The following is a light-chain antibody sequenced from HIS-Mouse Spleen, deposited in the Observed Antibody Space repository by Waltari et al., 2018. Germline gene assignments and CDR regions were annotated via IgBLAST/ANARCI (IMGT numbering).Light chain of an antibody. CDR3: SSYTSSSPYVV. CDR2: EVS. CDR1: SSDVGGYNY. J-gene: IGLJ2*01. V-gene: IGLV2-14*01. Sequence: QSALTQPASVSGSPGQSITISCTGTSSDVGGYNYVSWYQQHPGKAPKLRINEVSNRPSGCSNRFPGSKSGNPASLTITGLQAEDEADYYCSSYTSSSPYVVFGGGTKLTVL.